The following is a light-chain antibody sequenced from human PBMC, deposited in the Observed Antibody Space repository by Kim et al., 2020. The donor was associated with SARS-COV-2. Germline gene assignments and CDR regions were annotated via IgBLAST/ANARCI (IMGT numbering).Light chain of an antibody. J-gene: IGLJ3*02. CDR2: SNN. V-gene: IGLV1-44*01. CDR1: SSNIGSNT. CDR3: AAWDDSLNGVV. Sequence: GQRVTITCSGSSSNIGSNTVNWYQQFPRTAPKLLIYSNNQRPSGVPDRFSGSKSGTSASLAISGLQSEDEADYYCAAWDDSLNGVVFGGGTQLTVL.